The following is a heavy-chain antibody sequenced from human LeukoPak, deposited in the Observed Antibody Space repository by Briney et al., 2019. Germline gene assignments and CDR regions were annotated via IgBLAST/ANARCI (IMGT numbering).Heavy chain of an antibody. Sequence: PGGSLRLSCAASGFTFSSYAMHWVRQAPGKGLEWVAVISYDGSNKYYADSVKGRFTISRDNSKNTLYLQMNSLRAEDTAVYYCARDDYRGQGTLVTVSS. V-gene: IGHV3-30-3*01. CDR3: ARDDY. CDR1: GFTFSSYA. CDR2: ISYDGSNK. J-gene: IGHJ4*02.